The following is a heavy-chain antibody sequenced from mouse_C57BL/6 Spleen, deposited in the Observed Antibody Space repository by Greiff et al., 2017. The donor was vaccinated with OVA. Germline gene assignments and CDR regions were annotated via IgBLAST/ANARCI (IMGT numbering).Heavy chain of an antibody. CDR2: IDPEPGGT. J-gene: IGHJ4*01. CDR1: GYTFTDYE. Sequence: QVQLQQSGAELVRPGASVTLSCKASGYTFTDYEMHWVQQTPVHGLAWIGAIDPEPGGTAYNQKFKGKAILTADKSSSTAYMELRSLTSEDSAVYYCTRFYDGYGAMDYWGQGTSVTVSS. D-gene: IGHD2-3*01. V-gene: IGHV1-15*01. CDR3: TRFYDGYGAMDY.